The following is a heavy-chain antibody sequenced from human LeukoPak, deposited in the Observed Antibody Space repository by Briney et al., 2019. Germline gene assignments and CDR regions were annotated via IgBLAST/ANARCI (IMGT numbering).Heavy chain of an antibody. J-gene: IGHJ6*02. V-gene: IGHV4-34*01. CDR3: ARGPITMVRGVKAYYYYGMDV. D-gene: IGHD3-10*01. CDR1: GGSFSGYY. Sequence: SETLSLTCAVYGGSFSGYYWSWIRQPPGKGLEWIGEINHSGSTNYNPSLKSRVTISVDTSKNQFSLKLSSVTAADTAVCYCARGPITMVRGVKAYYYYGMDVWGQGTTVTVSS. CDR2: INHSGST.